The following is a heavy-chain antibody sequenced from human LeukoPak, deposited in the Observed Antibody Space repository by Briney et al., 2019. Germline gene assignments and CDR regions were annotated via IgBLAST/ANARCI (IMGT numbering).Heavy chain of an antibody. CDR2: ISGGGDK. J-gene: IGHJ4*02. D-gene: IGHD3-22*01. CDR3: AKDVNSSGYYLGFDY. CDR1: GFTFSSYA. V-gene: IGHV3-23*01. Sequence: GGSLRLSCAASGFTFSSYAMSWVRQAPGKGLEWVTTISGGGDKQYADHVKGRFTVSRDDSKNTLYLQMNSLRAEDTALYYCAKDVNSSGYYLGFDYWGQGTLVTVSS.